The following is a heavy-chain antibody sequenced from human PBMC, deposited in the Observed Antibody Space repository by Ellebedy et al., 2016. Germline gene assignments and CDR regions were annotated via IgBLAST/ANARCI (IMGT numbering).Heavy chain of an antibody. CDR3: AKGTGGWYGRDFDC. Sequence: GGSLRLSCAASGFTFSSYGMSWVRQAPGKGLEWVSGISGGAGRTYYADSVKGRFTISRDNAKNTLYLQMNSLRAEDTAVYYCAKGTGGWYGRDFDCWGQGTLVTVSS. D-gene: IGHD6-19*01. CDR1: GFTFSSYG. V-gene: IGHV3-23*01. CDR2: ISGGAGRT. J-gene: IGHJ4*02.